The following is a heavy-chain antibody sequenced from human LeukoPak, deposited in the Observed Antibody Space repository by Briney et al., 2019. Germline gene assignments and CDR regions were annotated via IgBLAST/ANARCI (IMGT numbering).Heavy chain of an antibody. CDR1: GYTFTSYY. CDR3: ARRAGDCSSTSCYLYYFYYMDV. CDR2: INPSGGST. Sequence: ASVKVSCKASGYTFTSYYMHWVRQAPGQGLEWMGIINPSGGSTSYAQKFQGRVTMTRDTSTSTVYMELSSLRSEDTAVYYCARRAGDCSSTSCYLYYFYYMDVWGKGTTVTVSS. D-gene: IGHD2-2*01. V-gene: IGHV1-46*01. J-gene: IGHJ6*03.